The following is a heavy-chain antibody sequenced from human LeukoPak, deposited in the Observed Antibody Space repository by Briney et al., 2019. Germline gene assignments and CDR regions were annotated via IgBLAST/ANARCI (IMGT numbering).Heavy chain of an antibody. CDR3: AREGVATTRYFHY. CDR1: GGSISSYY. V-gene: IGHV4-59*01. J-gene: IGHJ4*02. D-gene: IGHD5-24*01. Sequence: PSETLSLTCTVSGGSISSYYWSWIRQPPGKGLEWIGYIYYSGSTNYNPSLKSRVTISVDTSKNQFSLKLSSVTAADTAVYYCAREGVATTRYFHYWVQGTLVTVSS. CDR2: IYYSGST.